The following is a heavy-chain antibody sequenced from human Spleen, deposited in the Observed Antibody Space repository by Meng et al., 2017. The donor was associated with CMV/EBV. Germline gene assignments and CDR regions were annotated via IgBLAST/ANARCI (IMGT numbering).Heavy chain of an antibody. J-gene: IGHJ3*02. Sequence: ASVKVSCKPSGYTFSVSYIHWVRQAPGQGLEWMGWINPNSGGTDYARNFKGRVAMTRDTSISTVYMELSRLKSDDTAVYYCARDWECLARSDVFDIWGQGTMVTVSS. CDR1: GYTFSVSY. CDR3: ARDWECLARSDVFDI. D-gene: IGHD1-26*01. V-gene: IGHV1-2*02. CDR2: INPNSGGT.